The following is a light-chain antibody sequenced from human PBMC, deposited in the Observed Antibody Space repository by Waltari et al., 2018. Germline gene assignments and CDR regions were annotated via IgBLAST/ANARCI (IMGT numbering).Light chain of an antibody. CDR1: SSNIGSNP. V-gene: IGLV1-44*01. Sequence: QSVLTQPPSASGTPGQRVTISCSGSSSNIGSNPVNWYQQLPGTAPKLLIYTNNQRPSGVPDRCPGSKSGTSASLAISGLQSEDEAHYYCATWDDSLNGNVFGSGTKVIVL. CDR2: TNN. CDR3: ATWDDSLNGNV. J-gene: IGLJ6*01.